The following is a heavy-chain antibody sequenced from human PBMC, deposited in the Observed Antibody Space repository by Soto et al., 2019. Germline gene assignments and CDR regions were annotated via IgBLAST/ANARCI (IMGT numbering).Heavy chain of an antibody. V-gene: IGHV3-33*01. CDR3: ARHREGTPNDLKFDY. CDR1: GFTFSTYG. D-gene: IGHD3-16*01. J-gene: IGHJ4*02. Sequence: QVQLVESGGGVVQPGRSLRLSCAASGFTFSTYGRHWVRQAPGKGLEWVAVIWYDGSNKFYADSVKGRFTISRDTSKNTPYLQMNSLRAEDTAVYYCARHREGTPNDLKFDYWGQGALVTVSS. CDR2: IWYDGSNK.